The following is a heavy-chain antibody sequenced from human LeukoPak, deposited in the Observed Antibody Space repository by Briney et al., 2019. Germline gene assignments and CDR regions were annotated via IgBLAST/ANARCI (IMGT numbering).Heavy chain of an antibody. CDR2: ISGSGGST. J-gene: IGHJ1*01. CDR3: AKDPTDTSSWYIVEYFQH. CDR1: GFTFSTYA. V-gene: IGHV3-23*01. D-gene: IGHD6-13*01. Sequence: GGSLRLSCAASGFTFSTYAMSWVRQAPGEGPQWVSGISGSGGSTYYTDSVKGRFTISRDNSKNTLYLQMNSLRAEDTAVYYCAKDPTDTSSWYIVEYFQHWGQGTLVTVSS.